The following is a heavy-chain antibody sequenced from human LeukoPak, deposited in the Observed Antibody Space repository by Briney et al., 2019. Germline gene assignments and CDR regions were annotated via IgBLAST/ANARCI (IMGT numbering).Heavy chain of an antibody. D-gene: IGHD3-3*01. CDR3: ASSLEWSQFDY. CDR2: ISGSGGNT. CDR1: GFTFSSYA. Sequence: GGSLRLSCAASGFTFSSYAMSWVRQAPGKGLEWVSTISGSGGNTYYADSVKGRFTISRDNAKNSLYLQMNSLRAEDTAVYYCASSLEWSQFDYWGQGTLVTVSS. V-gene: IGHV3-23*01. J-gene: IGHJ4*02.